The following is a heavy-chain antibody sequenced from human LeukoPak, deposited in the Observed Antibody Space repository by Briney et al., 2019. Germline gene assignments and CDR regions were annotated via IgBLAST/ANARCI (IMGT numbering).Heavy chain of an antibody. CDR1: EFSFSSYA. V-gene: IGHV3-23*01. Sequence: GGSLRLACEVSEFSFSSYAMSWVRQAPGKGLEWVSAISGSGGSTYYADSVKGRFTISRDNSKNTLYLQMNSLRAEDTAVYYCAKDYEYFQHWGQGTLVTVSS. CDR3: AKDYEYFQH. J-gene: IGHJ1*01. CDR2: ISGSGGST.